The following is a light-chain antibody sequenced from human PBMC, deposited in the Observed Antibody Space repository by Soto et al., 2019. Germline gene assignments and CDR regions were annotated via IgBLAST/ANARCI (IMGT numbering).Light chain of an antibody. Sequence: QSVLTQPASVSGSPGQSITISCTGTSSDVGSYNYVSWYQQHPGKAPKLMIYDVSNRPSGVSNRFSGSKSGNTASLTISGLQAEDEADYYCSSYTSSSTLGYVFGTGTQLTVL. V-gene: IGLV2-14*01. CDR1: SSDVGSYNY. J-gene: IGLJ1*01. CDR3: SSYTSSSTLGYV. CDR2: DVS.